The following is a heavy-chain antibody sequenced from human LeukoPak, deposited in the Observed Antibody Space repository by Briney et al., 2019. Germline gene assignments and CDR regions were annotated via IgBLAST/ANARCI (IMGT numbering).Heavy chain of an antibody. CDR1: GFTFSSYS. CDR2: ISSSSSYI. V-gene: IGHV3-21*01. D-gene: IGHD3-16*01. J-gene: IGHJ5*02. Sequence: GGSLRLCCAASGFTFSSYSMNWVRQATGEGLEWVSSISSSSSYIYYADSVKGRFTISRDNAKNSLYLQMNSLRAEDTAVYYCARGSYDYVWGSSRNWFDPWGQGTLVTVSS. CDR3: ARGSYDYVWGSSRNWFDP.